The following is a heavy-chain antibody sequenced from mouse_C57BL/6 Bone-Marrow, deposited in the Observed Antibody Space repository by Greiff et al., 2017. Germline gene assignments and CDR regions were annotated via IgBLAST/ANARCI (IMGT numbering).Heavy chain of an antibody. Sequence: VKLQQPGAELVKPGASVKMSCKASGYTFTSYWITWVKQRPGQGLEWIGDIYPGSGSTNYNEKFKSKATLTVDTSSSTAYMQLSSLTSEDSAVYYCAIYYGNYRAMDYWGQGTSVTVSS. V-gene: IGHV1-55*01. J-gene: IGHJ4*01. CDR2: IYPGSGST. D-gene: IGHD2-1*01. CDR3: AIYYGNYRAMDY. CDR1: GYTFTSYW.